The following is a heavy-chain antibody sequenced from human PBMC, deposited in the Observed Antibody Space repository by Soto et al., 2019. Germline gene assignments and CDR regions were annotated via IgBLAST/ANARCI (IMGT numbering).Heavy chain of an antibody. CDR3: ARGRTPSAWYFFDY. J-gene: IGHJ4*02. V-gene: IGHV4-59*01. CDR2: XHXXGXT. CDR1: GGSINNYY. Sequence: SETRSLTCTVSGGSINNYYWSWIRQPPGKGLEXLGXXHXXGXTXXXPXXXSRVTLSVDTSKNHFSLSLTSVTAADTAVYYCARGRTPSAWYFFDYWAQGTLVTVSS. D-gene: IGHD6-19*01.